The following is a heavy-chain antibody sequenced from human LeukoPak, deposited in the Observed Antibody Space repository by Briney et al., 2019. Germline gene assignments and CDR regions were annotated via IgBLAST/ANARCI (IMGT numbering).Heavy chain of an antibody. CDR1: GYSLINHW. CDR2: IYPGNADA. V-gene: IGHV5-51*01. J-gene: IGHJ4*02. D-gene: IGHD3-22*01. Sequence: GESLKISCKASGYSLINHWIGWVRQMPGKGLDWMGIIYPGNADATYSPSFQGQVTISADKSTTTVYLQWSSLKASDTAMYYCARQGSYDDSGYSFDYWGQGTLVTVSS. CDR3: ARQGSYDDSGYSFDY.